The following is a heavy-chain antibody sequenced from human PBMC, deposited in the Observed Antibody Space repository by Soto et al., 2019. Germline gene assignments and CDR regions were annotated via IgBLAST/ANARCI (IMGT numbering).Heavy chain of an antibody. J-gene: IGHJ6*02. V-gene: IGHV1-69*01. CDR1: GGTFSSYA. CDR3: ASGEGYCSSTSCSTNYYYYGMDV. D-gene: IGHD2-2*01. Sequence: QVQLVQSGAEVKKPGSSVKVSCKASGGTFSSYAISWVGQAPGQGLEWMGGIIPIFGTANYAQKFQGRVTITADESTSTAYMELSSMRSEDTAVYYCASGEGYCSSTSCSTNYYYYGMDVWGQGTTVTVSS. CDR2: IIPIFGTA.